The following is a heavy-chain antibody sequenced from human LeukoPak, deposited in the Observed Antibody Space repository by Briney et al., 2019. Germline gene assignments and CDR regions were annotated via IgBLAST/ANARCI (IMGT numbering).Heavy chain of an antibody. CDR3: AGYDFWSGYYNYYMDV. D-gene: IGHD3-3*01. CDR1: GFTFKTHG. J-gene: IGHJ6*03. V-gene: IGHV3-7*01. Sequence: PGGSLRLSCAASGFTFKTHGMHWVRQAPGKGLEWVANIKQDGSEKYYVDSVKGRFTISRDNAKNSLYLQMNSLRAEDTAVYYCAGYDFWSGYYNYYMDVWGKGTTVTVSS. CDR2: IKQDGSEK.